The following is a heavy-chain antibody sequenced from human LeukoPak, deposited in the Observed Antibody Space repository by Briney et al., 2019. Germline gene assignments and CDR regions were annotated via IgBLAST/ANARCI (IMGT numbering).Heavy chain of an antibody. D-gene: IGHD6-6*01. Sequence: PGGSLRLSCAASGFTFSGYWMNWVRQAPGAGLEWVANIKQDGSEKSYVDSVKGRFTISRDNAKNSLYLQMNSLRAEDTAVYYCARVSRGSYSSSSYAFDIWGQGTMVIVSS. CDR3: ARVSRGSYSSSSYAFDI. CDR1: GFTFSGYW. V-gene: IGHV3-7*01. CDR2: IKQDGSEK. J-gene: IGHJ3*02.